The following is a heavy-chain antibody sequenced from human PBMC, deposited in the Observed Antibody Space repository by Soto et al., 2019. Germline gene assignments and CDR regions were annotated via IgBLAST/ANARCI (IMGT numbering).Heavy chain of an antibody. D-gene: IGHD5-18*01. J-gene: IGHJ3*02. CDR3: ARVNTAGGDAFDI. CDR1: GGSISSGGYY. CDR2: IYYSGST. V-gene: IGHV4-31*03. Sequence: PSETLSLTCTVSGGSISSGGYYWSWIRQHPGKGLEWIGYIYYSGSTYYNPSLKSRVTISVDTSKNQFSLKLSSVTAADTAVYYCARVNTAGGDAFDIWGQGTMVTVSS.